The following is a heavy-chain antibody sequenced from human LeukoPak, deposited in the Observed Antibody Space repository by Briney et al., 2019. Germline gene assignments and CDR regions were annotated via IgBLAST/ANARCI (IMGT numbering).Heavy chain of an antibody. CDR3: ARVSHGYYYDSSGYYFDY. CDR2: IKQDGSEK. CDR1: GLTFSSYE. Sequence: PGGSLRLSCAAAGLTFSSYEMYWVRQAPGKGLEWVANIKQDGSEKYYVDSVKGRFTISRDNAKNSLYLQMNSLRAEDTAVYYCARVSHGYYYDSSGYYFDYWGQGTLVTVSS. V-gene: IGHV3-7*01. D-gene: IGHD3-22*01. J-gene: IGHJ4*02.